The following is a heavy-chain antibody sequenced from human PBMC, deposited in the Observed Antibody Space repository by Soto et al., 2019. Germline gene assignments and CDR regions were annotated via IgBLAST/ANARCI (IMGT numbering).Heavy chain of an antibody. Sequence: QVQLVESRRGVVQPGRSLRLSCAASGFSFSAYTMHWVRQVPGKGLEWVAVISFGGNSKYYADSVKGRFTISRDNSDNTLYLQMNNLREDDTALYYCARAGYSSSQGDYFYGMDVWGQGTTVTVSS. CDR1: GFSFSAYT. CDR3: ARAGYSSSQGDYFYGMDV. D-gene: IGHD6-13*01. V-gene: IGHV3-30-3*01. CDR2: ISFGGNSK. J-gene: IGHJ6*02.